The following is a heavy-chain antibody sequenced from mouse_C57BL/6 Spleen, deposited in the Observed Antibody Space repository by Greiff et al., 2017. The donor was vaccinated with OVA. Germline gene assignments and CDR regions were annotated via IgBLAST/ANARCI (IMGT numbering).Heavy chain of an antibody. J-gene: IGHJ2*01. CDR3: ARPYSGSSFDY. CDR1: GYTFTSYW. CDR2: IHPNSGST. Sequence: VQLQQSGAELVKPGASVKLSCKASGYTFTSYWMHWVKQRPGQGLEWIGMIHPNSGSTNYNEKFKSKATLTVDKSSSTAYMQLSSLTSEDSAVYYCARPYSGSSFDYWGQGTTLTVSS. D-gene: IGHD1-1*01. V-gene: IGHV1-64*01.